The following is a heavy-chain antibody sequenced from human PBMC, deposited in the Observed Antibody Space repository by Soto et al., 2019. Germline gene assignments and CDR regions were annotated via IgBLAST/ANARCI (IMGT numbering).Heavy chain of an antibody. Sequence: SETLSLTCTVSGGSISSGGYYWSWIRQHPGKGLEWIGYIYYSGSTYYNPSLKSRVTISVDTSKNQFSLKLSSVTAADTAVYYCARVVKGRNYDSSGYYRLFDYWGQGTLVTVSS. CDR2: IYYSGST. CDR1: GGSISSGGYY. J-gene: IGHJ4*02. V-gene: IGHV4-31*03. CDR3: ARVVKGRNYDSSGYYRLFDY. D-gene: IGHD3-22*01.